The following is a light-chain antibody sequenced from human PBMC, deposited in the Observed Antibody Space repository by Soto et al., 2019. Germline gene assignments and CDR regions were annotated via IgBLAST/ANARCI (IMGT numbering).Light chain of an antibody. J-gene: IGKJ4*01. CDR3: QQTRSYPSN. CDR2: EAS. CDR1: QDINSY. V-gene: IGKV1-9*01. Sequence: IQLTPSQSSLSASILYRVTITCRASQDINSYLAWYQQKPGKAPNLLIYEASILQRGVPSRFSGSNSGTDFTLTISSLQAEDFATYYCQQTRSYPSNFGGGTKVAIK.